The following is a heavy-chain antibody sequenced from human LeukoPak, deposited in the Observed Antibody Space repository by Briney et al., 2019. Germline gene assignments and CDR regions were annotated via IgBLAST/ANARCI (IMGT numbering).Heavy chain of an antibody. D-gene: IGHD2-15*01. Sequence: SETLSFTCTVSGGSISSGSYYWSWIRQPAGKGLEWIGRIYTSGSTNYNPSLKSRVTISVDTSKNQFSLKLSSVTAADTAVYYCARGFDGGVAPARLDYWGQGTLVTVSS. J-gene: IGHJ4*02. CDR1: GGSISSGSYY. V-gene: IGHV4-61*02. CDR2: IYTSGST. CDR3: ARGFDGGVAPARLDY.